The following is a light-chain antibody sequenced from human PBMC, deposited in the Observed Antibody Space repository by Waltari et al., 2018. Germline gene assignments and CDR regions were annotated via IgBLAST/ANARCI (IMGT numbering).Light chain of an antibody. CDR2: RNN. V-gene: IGLV1-47*01. CDR3: AAWDDSLRGVV. CDR1: SSNIGRNY. Sequence: QSVLTQSPSASGTPDQRVTISCSGSSSNIGRNYVYWYQQLPGTAPTLLIYRNNQPPSGVPDRFSGSKSGPSASLASSGLRSEDEADYHCAAWDDSLRGVVFGGGTKLTVL. J-gene: IGLJ2*01.